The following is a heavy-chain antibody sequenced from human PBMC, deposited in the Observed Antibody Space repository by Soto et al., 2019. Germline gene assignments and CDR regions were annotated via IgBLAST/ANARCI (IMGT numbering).Heavy chain of an antibody. Sequence: TGGSLRLSCAASGFTFISYAMHWVRQAPGKGLEWVAVISYDGSNKYYADSVKGRFTISRDNSKNTLYLQMNSLRAEDTAVYYCARGGEEQQLDYYYYGMDVWGQGTTVTVSS. CDR1: GFTFISYA. J-gene: IGHJ6*02. CDR2: ISYDGSNK. CDR3: ARGGEEQQLDYYYYGMDV. D-gene: IGHD6-13*01. V-gene: IGHV3-30-3*01.